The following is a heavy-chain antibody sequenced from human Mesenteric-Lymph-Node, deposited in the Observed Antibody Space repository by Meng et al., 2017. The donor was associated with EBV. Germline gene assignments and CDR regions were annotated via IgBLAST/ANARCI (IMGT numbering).Heavy chain of an antibody. V-gene: IGHV1-3*01. D-gene: IGHD4-23*01. J-gene: IGHJ4*02. Sequence: QVQFVQSGAEVKKPGASVKGSCKASGYTFNTYAIYWVRQAPGQGLEWMGWINVGNGNTKYSQKFQGRVTITRDTSARTAYMELSSLRSEDTAVYYCARERDYGGNFYYFDYWGQGTMVTVSA. CDR2: INVGNGNT. CDR1: GYTFNTYA. CDR3: ARERDYGGNFYYFDY.